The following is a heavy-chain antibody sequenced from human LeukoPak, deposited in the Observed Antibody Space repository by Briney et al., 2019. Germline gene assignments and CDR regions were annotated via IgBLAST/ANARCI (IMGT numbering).Heavy chain of an antibody. CDR2: IGGSSSSL. CDR3: AKEAGQDYGALDAFDV. D-gene: IGHD4-17*01. V-gene: IGHV3-21*01. J-gene: IGHJ3*01. Sequence: KPGGSLRLSCAASGFTVSSNYMSWVRQAPWKGLEWVSSIGGSSSSLYYAESVKGRFTISRDNARNSLYLQMNSVRAEDTAVYYCAKEAGQDYGALDAFDVWGQGTMVTVSS. CDR1: GFTVSSNY.